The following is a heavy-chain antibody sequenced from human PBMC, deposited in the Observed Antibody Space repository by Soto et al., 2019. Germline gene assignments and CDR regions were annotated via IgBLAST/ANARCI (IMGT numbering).Heavy chain of an antibody. V-gene: IGHV3-33*01. D-gene: IGHD6-6*01. J-gene: IGHJ4*02. CDR3: AREIRIAARSRRSTLTPGY. CDR1: GFTFSSYG. Sequence: PGGSLRLSCAASGFTFSSYGMHWVRQAPGKGLEWVAVIWYDGSNKYYADSVKGRFTISRDNSKNTLYLQMNSLRAEDTAVYYCAREIRIAARSRRSTLTPGYWGQGTLVTVSS. CDR2: IWYDGSNK.